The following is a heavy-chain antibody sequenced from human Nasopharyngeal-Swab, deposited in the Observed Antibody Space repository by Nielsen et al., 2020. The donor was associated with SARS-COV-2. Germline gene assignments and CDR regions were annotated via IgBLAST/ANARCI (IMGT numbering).Heavy chain of an antibody. CDR1: GGSISSGAHY. D-gene: IGHD6-19*01. CDR2: IYFSGGT. J-gene: IGHJ4*02. CDR3: ARQLVYSSGYYRAQHFDY. V-gene: IGHV4-31*03. Sequence: SETLSLTCSVSGGSISSGAHYWSWIRQHPAKGLEWIGHIYFSGGTYYNPSLKSRATISIDTSKNQFSLKLSSVTAADTAVYYCARQLVYSSGYYRAQHFDYWGPGTLVTVSS.